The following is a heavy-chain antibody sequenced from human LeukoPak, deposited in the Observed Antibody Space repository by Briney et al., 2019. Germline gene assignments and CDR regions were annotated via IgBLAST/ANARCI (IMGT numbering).Heavy chain of an antibody. D-gene: IGHD4-11*01. J-gene: IGHJ4*02. CDR3: ARDSHYSNYYDY. CDR2: IYTSGGT. Sequence: KPSETLSLTCTVSGGSISSGSYYWSWIRQPAGKGLEWIGRIYTSGGTNYNPSLKSRITISVDTSKNQFSLKLSSVTAADTAVYHCARDSHYSNYYDYWGQGTLVTVSS. CDR1: GGSISSGSYY. V-gene: IGHV4-61*02.